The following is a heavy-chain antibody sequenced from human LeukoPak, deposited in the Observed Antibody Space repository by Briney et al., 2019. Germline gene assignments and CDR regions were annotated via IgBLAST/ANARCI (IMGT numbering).Heavy chain of an antibody. CDR1: GGSFSGYY. D-gene: IGHD2-15*01. Sequence: PSETLSLTCAVYGGSFSGYYWSWIRQPPGKGLEWIGEINHSGSTNYNPSLKSQVTISVDTSKNQFSLKLSSVTAADTAVYYCARVMSATGYYYYYGMDVWGQGTTVTVSS. V-gene: IGHV4-34*01. CDR2: INHSGST. CDR3: ARVMSATGYYYYYGMDV. J-gene: IGHJ6*02.